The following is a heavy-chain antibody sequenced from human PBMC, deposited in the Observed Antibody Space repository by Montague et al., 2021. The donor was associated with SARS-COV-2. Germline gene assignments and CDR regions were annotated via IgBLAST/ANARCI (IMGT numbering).Heavy chain of an antibody. CDR2: LYTSGST. D-gene: IGHD5-12*01. CDR3: ARDGADYSFAYYHETDV. V-gene: IGHV4-4*07. J-gene: IGHJ6*02. Sequence: SETVSLTCTVSGASVRTYYWSWIRQSAGKKLEWMGRLYTSGSTYYNPSFKSRVTMSLDTSKNLFSLNLSSMTAADTAVYYCARDGADYSFAYYHETDVWGQGIAVTVSS. CDR1: GASVRTYY.